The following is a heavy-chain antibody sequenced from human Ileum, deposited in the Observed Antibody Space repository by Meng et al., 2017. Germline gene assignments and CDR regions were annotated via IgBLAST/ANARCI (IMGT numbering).Heavy chain of an antibody. CDR3: VPGGFGQQLLLFYYYDDLDV. J-gene: IGHJ6*02. CDR2: INGDGSIK. D-gene: IGHD2/OR15-2a*01. CDR1: GFPSGYSFRDHW. Sequence: GGSLRLSCVVSGFPSGYSFRDHWMHWVRQAPGKGLVCVSHINGDGSIKNFADSVKGRFTISRDNAKNTLFLEMKSLRAEDTGVYYCVPGGFGQQLLLFYYYDDLDVWGQGTTVTVSS. V-gene: IGHV3-74*01.